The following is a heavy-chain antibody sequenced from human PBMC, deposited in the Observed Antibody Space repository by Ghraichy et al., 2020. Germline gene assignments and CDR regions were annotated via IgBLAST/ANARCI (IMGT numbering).Heavy chain of an antibody. D-gene: IGHD3-10*01. Sequence: GGSLRLSCAASGFTFSSYAMSWVRQAPGKGLEWVSAISGSGGSTYYADSVKGRFTISRDNSKNTLYLQMNSLRAEDTAVYYCALRGGTSNYYYYYYMDVWGKGTTVTVSS. CDR3: ALRGGTSNYYYYYYMDV. CDR2: ISGSGGST. CDR1: GFTFSSYA. J-gene: IGHJ6*03. V-gene: IGHV3-23*01.